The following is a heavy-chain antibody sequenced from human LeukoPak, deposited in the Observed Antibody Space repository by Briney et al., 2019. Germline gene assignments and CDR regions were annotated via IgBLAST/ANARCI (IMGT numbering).Heavy chain of an antibody. CDR2: IRYDGSDK. CDR3: VKVRGTGYNNRWFDP. CDR1: GFTFSSYG. Sequence: GGSLRLSCAASGFTFSSYGMHWVRQAPGKGLEWVAFIRYDGSDKYYADSVKGRFTISRDNSKNTLYLQMNSLRAEDTAVYYCVKVRGTGYNNRWFDPWGQGTLVTVSS. D-gene: IGHD5-18*01. J-gene: IGHJ5*02. V-gene: IGHV3-30*02.